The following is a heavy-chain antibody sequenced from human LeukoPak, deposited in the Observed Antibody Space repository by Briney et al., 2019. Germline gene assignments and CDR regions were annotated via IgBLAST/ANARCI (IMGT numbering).Heavy chain of an antibody. CDR2: ISSSSSYI. D-gene: IGHD1-26*01. Sequence: PGGSLRLSCAASGFTFSSYSMNWVRQAPGKGLEWVSSISSSSSYIYYADSVKGRFTISRDNAKNSLYLQMNSLRAEDTAVYYCARDRVVGATVDDYWGQGTLVTVSS. CDR3: ARDRVVGATVDDY. CDR1: GFTFSSYS. V-gene: IGHV3-21*01. J-gene: IGHJ4*02.